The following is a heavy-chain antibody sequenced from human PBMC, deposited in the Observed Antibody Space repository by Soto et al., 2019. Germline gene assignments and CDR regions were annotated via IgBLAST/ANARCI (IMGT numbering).Heavy chain of an antibody. CDR2: INPNSGGT. D-gene: IGHD6-13*01. CDR1: GYTFTGYY. Sequence: ASVKVSCKASGYTFTGYYMHWVRQAPGQGLEWMGWINPNSGGTNYAQKFQGWVTMTRDTSISTAYMELSRLRSDDTAVYYCARGGIAAAAQTAPDYWGQGTLVTVSS. J-gene: IGHJ4*02. CDR3: ARGGIAAAAQTAPDY. V-gene: IGHV1-2*04.